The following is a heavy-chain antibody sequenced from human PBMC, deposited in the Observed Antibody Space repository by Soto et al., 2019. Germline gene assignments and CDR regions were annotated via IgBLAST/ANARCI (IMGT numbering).Heavy chain of an antibody. V-gene: IGHV5-51*01. CDR2: IYPGDSDT. D-gene: IGHD5-18*01. Sequence: GESLKISCEASGFSFTSYWIGWVRQMPGKGLEWMGIIYPGDSDTRYSPSFQGQVTISADKSISTAYLQWSSLKASDTAMYYCARHVDTAMVTPQDAFDIWGQGTMVTVSS. CDR1: GFSFTSYW. J-gene: IGHJ3*02. CDR3: ARHVDTAMVTPQDAFDI.